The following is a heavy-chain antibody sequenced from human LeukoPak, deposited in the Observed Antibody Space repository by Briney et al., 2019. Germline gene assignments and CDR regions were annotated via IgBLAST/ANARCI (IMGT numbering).Heavy chain of an antibody. V-gene: IGHV3-30-3*02. CDR1: GFTFSTYA. CDR3: AKPYDSNLYTNLDY. CDR2: ISYDGSKK. J-gene: IGHJ4*02. Sequence: PGGSLRLSCVASGFTFSTYAMHWVRQAPGKGLEWVTVISYDGSKKYYADSVKGRFTISRDNSKNTLYLQVDSLRPEDTAVYYCAKPYDSNLYTNLDYWGQGTLVTVSS. D-gene: IGHD3-22*01.